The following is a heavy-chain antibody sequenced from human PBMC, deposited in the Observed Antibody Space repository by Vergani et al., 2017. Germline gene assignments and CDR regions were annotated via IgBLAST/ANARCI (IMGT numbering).Heavy chain of an antibody. CDR3: ARENGPVLRYFDWSPPCGYGMDV. CDR1: GYTFTGYY. CDR2: INPNSGGT. D-gene: IGHD3-9*01. V-gene: IGHV1-2*04. Sequence: QVQLVQSGAEVKKPGASVKVSCKASGYTFTGYYMHWVRQAPGQGLEWMGWINPNSGGTNYAQKFQGWVTMTRDTSISTAYMELSRLRSDDTAVYYCARENGPVLRYFDWSPPCGYGMDVWGQGTTVTVSS. J-gene: IGHJ6*02.